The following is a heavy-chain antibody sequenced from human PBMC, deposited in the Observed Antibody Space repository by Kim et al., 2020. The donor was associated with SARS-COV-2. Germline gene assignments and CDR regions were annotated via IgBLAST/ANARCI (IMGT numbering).Heavy chain of an antibody. CDR2: T. J-gene: IGHJ4*02. D-gene: IGHD5-12*01. CDR3: TGGYSGYDLGY. Sequence: TDYAASVKGRFTISRDDSKSIAYLQMNSLKIEDTAVYYCTGGYSGYDLGYWGQGILVTVSS. V-gene: IGHV3-49*02.